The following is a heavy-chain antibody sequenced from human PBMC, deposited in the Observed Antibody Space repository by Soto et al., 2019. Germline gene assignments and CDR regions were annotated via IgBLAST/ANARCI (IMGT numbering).Heavy chain of an antibody. V-gene: IGHV3-15*07. CDR2: IKSKTDGGTT. CDR1: GFTFSNAW. J-gene: IGHJ4*02. Sequence: GGSLRLSCAASGFTFSNAWMNWVRQAPGKGLERVGRIKSKTDGGTTDYAAPVKGRFTISRDDSKNTLYLQMNSLKTEDTAVYYCTTVPLGYCSGGSCYTWGQGTLVTVSS. CDR3: TTVPLGYCSGGSCYT. D-gene: IGHD2-15*01.